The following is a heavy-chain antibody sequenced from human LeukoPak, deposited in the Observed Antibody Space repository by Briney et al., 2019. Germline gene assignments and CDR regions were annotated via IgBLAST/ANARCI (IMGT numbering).Heavy chain of an antibody. D-gene: IGHD2-2*01. Sequence: KPSETLSLTCAVYGGSFSGYYWSWIRQPPGKGLEWIGEINHSGSTNYNPSLKSRVTISVDTSKNQFSLKLSSVTAADTAVYYCARGYCGSTSCYLGSWGQGTLVTVSS. CDR2: INHSGST. J-gene: IGHJ4*02. CDR1: GGSFSGYY. V-gene: IGHV4-34*01. CDR3: ARGYCGSTSCYLGS.